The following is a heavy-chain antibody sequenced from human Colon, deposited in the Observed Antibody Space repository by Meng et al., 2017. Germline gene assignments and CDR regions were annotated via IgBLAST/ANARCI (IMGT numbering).Heavy chain of an antibody. D-gene: IGHD3-3*01. CDR3: AAIFGLGPGY. V-gene: IGHV4-4*02. CDR2: IFHSGST. J-gene: IGHJ4*02. CDR1: GGSINSSDW. Sequence: QGQVQEPGPGLVKPSGTLSLTCDVSGGSINSSDWWSWVRQPPGKGLEWIAEIFHSGSTNYKSSLKSRATISVDRSKNQFSLKLNSVTAADTAVYYCAAIFGLGPGYWGQGTLVTVSS.